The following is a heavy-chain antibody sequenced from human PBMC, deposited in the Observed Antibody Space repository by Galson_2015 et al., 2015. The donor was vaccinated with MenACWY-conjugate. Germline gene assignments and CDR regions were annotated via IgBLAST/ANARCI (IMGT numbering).Heavy chain of an antibody. V-gene: IGHV3-7*03. CDR1: GFTFSHYW. CDR2: IKEDGRET. D-gene: IGHD3-16*01. J-gene: IGHJ4*02. Sequence: SLRLSCAASGFTFSHYWMNWVRQVPGKGLERVASIKEDGRETYYVDSVRGRFTVSRDNAQDSLYLQMNSLRAEDTAVYYCVQLISLDFWGQGTLVTVSS. CDR3: VQLISLDF.